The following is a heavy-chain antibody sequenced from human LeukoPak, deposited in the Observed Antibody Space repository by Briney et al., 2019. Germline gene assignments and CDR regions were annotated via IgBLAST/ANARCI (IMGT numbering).Heavy chain of an antibody. Sequence: SETLSLTCTVSGGSISSYYWSWIRQPAGKGLEWIGRIYTSGSTNYNPSLKSRVTMSVDTSKNQFSLKLSSVTAADTAVYYCARDGYSSSRAIFFDYWGQGTLVTVSS. CDR3: ARDGYSSSRAIFFDY. J-gene: IGHJ4*02. V-gene: IGHV4-4*07. D-gene: IGHD6-6*01. CDR1: GGSISSYY. CDR2: IYTSGST.